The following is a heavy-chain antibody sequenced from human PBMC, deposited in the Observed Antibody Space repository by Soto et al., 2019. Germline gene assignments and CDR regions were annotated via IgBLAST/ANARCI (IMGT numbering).Heavy chain of an antibody. V-gene: IGHV3-23*01. CDR1: GFTFSSYA. CDR3: AKVIREYTALVIYYYYYYGMDV. Sequence: GGSLRLSCAASGFTFSSYAMSWVRQAPGKGLEWVSAISGSGGSTYYADSVKGRFTISRDNSKNTLYLQMNSLRAEDTAVYYCAKVIREYTALVIYYYYYYGMDVWGQGTTVTVSS. CDR2: ISGSGGST. D-gene: IGHD5-18*01. J-gene: IGHJ6*02.